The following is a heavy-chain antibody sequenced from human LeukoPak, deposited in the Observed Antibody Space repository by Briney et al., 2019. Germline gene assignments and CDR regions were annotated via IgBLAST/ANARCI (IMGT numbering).Heavy chain of an antibody. CDR3: AKGAITRFGMVPDWFDP. V-gene: IGHV3-23*01. J-gene: IGHJ5*02. CDR2: MGPRGDNT. CDR1: VYTFNNYA. Sequence: GVSLRPSCGASVYTFNNYAMTWVPQAPGKGLEWLSSMGPRGDNTFYADSVRGGFTISRDIPKNTLYVQMNHVRADHARKYFCAKGAITRFGMVPDWFDPWGTGTLVTVS. D-gene: IGHD3-3*01.